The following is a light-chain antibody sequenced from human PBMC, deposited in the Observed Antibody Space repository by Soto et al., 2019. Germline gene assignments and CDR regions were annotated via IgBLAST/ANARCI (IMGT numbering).Light chain of an antibody. CDR3: QSFDSSLAGLI. Sequence: QSVLTQPPSVPGAPGQRVTISCTGNNSNIGAGSGVNWYQQFPDKAPKLLIYANTHRPSGVPDRFSGSTSATSASLAITGLQTQDEADYCCQSFDSSLAGLIFGGGTQLTVL. CDR1: NSNIGAGSG. J-gene: IGLJ2*01. CDR2: ANT. V-gene: IGLV1-40*01.